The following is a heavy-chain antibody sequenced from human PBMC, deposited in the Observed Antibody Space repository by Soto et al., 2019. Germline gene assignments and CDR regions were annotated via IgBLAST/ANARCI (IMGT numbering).Heavy chain of an antibody. Sequence: QLQLQESGPGLVKPSETLSLTCIVSGGSMHSSSYCWGWNRQPPGKGLEWIGAICYSGTTYYNPSLKSRVSISADTSKTQLSLKLSSVTAADTAVYYCARHVKGGSYPYYVDYWCQGTLVTVSS. CDR3: ARHVKGGSYPYYVDY. J-gene: IGHJ4*02. CDR2: ICYSGTT. CDR1: GGSMHSSSYC. V-gene: IGHV4-39*01. D-gene: IGHD3-16*01.